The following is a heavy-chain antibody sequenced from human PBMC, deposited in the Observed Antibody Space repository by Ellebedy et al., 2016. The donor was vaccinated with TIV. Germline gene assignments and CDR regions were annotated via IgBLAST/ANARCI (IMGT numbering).Heavy chain of an antibody. Sequence: MPSETLSLTCTVSGGSISSTSYYWGWIRQPPGKGLEWLGSIYYSGNTYYNPSLKSRVTISVDTSKNQFSLKLSSVTDADTAVYYCTIASDTSGSGGLLFDPWGQGTLVTVSS. CDR1: GGSISSTSYY. D-gene: IGHD3-22*01. CDR2: IYYSGNT. V-gene: IGHV4-39*01. CDR3: TIASDTSGSGGLLFDP. J-gene: IGHJ5*02.